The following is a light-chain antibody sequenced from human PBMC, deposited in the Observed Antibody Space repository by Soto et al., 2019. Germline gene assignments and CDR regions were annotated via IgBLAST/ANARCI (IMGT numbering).Light chain of an antibody. CDR1: QSISSY. J-gene: IGKJ5*01. CDR3: QQSYSTPPIT. Sequence: DIQMTQSPSSLSSVVGDRVTITCRASQSISSYLNWYQQTQGKAPKLLIYAASSLQSGVQSRFSGRGSGTDFTLNISSLQPEDFANYYCQQSYSTPPITFGQGTRMEI. CDR2: AAS. V-gene: IGKV1-39*01.